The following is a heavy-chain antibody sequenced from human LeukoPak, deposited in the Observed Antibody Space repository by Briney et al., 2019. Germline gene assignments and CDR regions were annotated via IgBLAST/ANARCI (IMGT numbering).Heavy chain of an antibody. V-gene: IGHV4-34*01. Sequence: SETLSLTCGVYGGSFSGNYWSWIRQPPGKGLEWIGEINHSGSTYYNPSLKSRLAISVDTSKNQFSLRLSSVTAADTAIYYCARGLYCTNGVCPYYFDYWGQGTLVTVSS. CDR1: GGSFSGNY. CDR2: INHSGST. CDR3: ARGLYCTNGVCPYYFDY. J-gene: IGHJ4*02. D-gene: IGHD2-8*01.